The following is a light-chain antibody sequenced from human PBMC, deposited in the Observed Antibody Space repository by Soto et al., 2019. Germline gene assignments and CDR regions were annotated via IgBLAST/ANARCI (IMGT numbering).Light chain of an antibody. Sequence: QSVLTQPPSASGTPGQRVTISCSGSRYNIGSNTVNWYQQVPGTAPRLLIHRDHQRPSGVPDRFSGSKSGTSASLDISGLQSEDEADYYCAAWADSLNGYVVFGGGTKLTVL. V-gene: IGLV1-44*01. CDR2: RDH. J-gene: IGLJ2*01. CDR1: RYNIGSNT. CDR3: AAWADSLNGYVV.